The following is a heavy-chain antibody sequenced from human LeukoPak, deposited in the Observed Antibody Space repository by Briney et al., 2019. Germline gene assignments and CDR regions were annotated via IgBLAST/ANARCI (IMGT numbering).Heavy chain of an antibody. Sequence: ASVKVSCKASGYTFTGYYMHWVRQAPGQGLEWMGWINTNTGNPTYAQGFTGRFVFSLDTSVSTAYLQISSLKAEDTAVYYCAGLEGSGWPDFDYWGQGTLVTVSS. CDR3: AGLEGSGWPDFDY. V-gene: IGHV7-4-1*02. CDR2: INTNTGNP. J-gene: IGHJ4*02. D-gene: IGHD6-19*01. CDR1: GYTFTGYY.